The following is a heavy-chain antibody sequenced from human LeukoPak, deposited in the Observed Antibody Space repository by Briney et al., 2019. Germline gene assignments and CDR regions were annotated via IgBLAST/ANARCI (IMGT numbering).Heavy chain of an antibody. CDR1: GFTFSDYT. V-gene: IGHV3-21*01. Sequence: GGSLRLSCAASGFTFSDYTMNWVRQAPGKGLEWLSCISRGGSYIYYADSVKGRFTISRDSARNSLYLQMNSLGAEDTAMYYCAKLRWEVTHYWYFDLWGRGTLVTVSS. J-gene: IGHJ2*01. CDR2: ISRGGSYI. D-gene: IGHD4-23*01. CDR3: AKLRWEVTHYWYFDL.